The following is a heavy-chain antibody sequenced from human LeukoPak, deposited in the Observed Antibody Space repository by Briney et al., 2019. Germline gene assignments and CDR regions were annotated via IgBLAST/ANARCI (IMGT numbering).Heavy chain of an antibody. V-gene: IGHV3-7*01. CDR2: IEPDGSGK. CDR3: TRSLWPEDY. D-gene: IGHD2-21*01. J-gene: IGHJ4*02. CDR1: GFIYSSFW. Sequence: GGSLRLSCAASGFIYSSFWMSWVRQAPGKGLEWVANIEPDGSGKNYVDSVRGRFTISRDNAKNSLYLQINSVRVEDSAVYYCTRSLWPEDYWGQGTLVTVSS.